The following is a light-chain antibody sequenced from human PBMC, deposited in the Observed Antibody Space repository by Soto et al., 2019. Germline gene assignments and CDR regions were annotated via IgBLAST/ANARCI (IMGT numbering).Light chain of an antibody. J-gene: IGKJ5*01. CDR3: QQYDISPIT. V-gene: IGKV3D-20*01. Sequence: EIVMTQSPATLSVSPGERATLSCMASQSVSSNFAWYQQKPGLAPRLLIYDASIRTTGIPDRFSGSGSGTDFTLTITRLEPEDFAVYYCQQYDISPITFGQGTRLEI. CDR1: QSVSSN. CDR2: DAS.